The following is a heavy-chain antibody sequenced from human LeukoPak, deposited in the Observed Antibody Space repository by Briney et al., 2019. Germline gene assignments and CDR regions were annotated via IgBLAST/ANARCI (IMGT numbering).Heavy chain of an antibody. D-gene: IGHD3-3*01. CDR1: GFTFSSYW. Sequence: GGSLRLSCAASGFTFSSYWMSWVRQAPGKGLEWVANIKQDGSEKYYVDSVKGRFTISRDNAKNSLYLQMNSLRAEDTAVYYCARADTHYDFWGGSQKLYYFDYWGQGTLVTVSS. V-gene: IGHV3-7*01. CDR3: ARADTHYDFWGGSQKLYYFDY. CDR2: IKQDGSEK. J-gene: IGHJ4*02.